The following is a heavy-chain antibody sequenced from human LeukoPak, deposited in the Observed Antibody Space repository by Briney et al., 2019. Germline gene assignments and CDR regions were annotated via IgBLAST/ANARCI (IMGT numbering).Heavy chain of an antibody. Sequence: GASVKVSCKASGYTFTGYYMRWVRQATGQGLEWMGWMNPNSGNTGYAQKFQGRVTMTRNTSISTAYMELSSLRSEDTAVYYCARGTVTTDGGWGQGTLVTVSS. V-gene: IGHV1-8*02. CDR1: GYTFTGYY. D-gene: IGHD4-17*01. J-gene: IGHJ4*02. CDR3: ARGTVTTDGG. CDR2: MNPNSGNT.